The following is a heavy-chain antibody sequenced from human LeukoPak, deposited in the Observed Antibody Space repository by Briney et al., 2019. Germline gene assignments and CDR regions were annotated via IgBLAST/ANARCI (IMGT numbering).Heavy chain of an antibody. J-gene: IGHJ4*02. CDR3: AQDRGGEQQLIQGFAY. V-gene: IGHV3-30*18. Sequence: GGSLRLSCAGSGFTFSSYGMHWVRQAPGKGPEWVAVISNDGSKIYYADSVKGRFTISRDNPRNTVYLQMDGLRPVDTAVYYCAQDRGGEQQLIQGFAYWGQGTLVTVSS. D-gene: IGHD4-11*01. CDR1: GFTFSSYG. CDR2: ISNDGSKI.